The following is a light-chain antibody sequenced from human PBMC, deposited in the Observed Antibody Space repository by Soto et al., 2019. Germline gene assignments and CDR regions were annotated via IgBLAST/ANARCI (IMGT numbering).Light chain of an antibody. CDR1: QSVSNNY. CDR3: LQYGSSGT. J-gene: IGKJ1*01. CDR2: GAS. Sequence: EIVLTQSPGTLSLSPGERATLSCRASQSVSNNYLAWYQQKPGQAPRLLIYGASNRATGIPDRFSGSGSGTDFTLTISRPEPEDFAVYYCLQYGSSGTFGQGTKVEIK. V-gene: IGKV3-20*01.